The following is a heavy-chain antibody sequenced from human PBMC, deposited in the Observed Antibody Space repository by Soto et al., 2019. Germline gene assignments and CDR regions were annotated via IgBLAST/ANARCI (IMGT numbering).Heavy chain of an antibody. D-gene: IGHD4-17*01. V-gene: IGHV3-74*01. Sequence: PGGSLRLSCAASGFTFSSYWMHWVRQAPGKGLVWVSRINSDGSSTSYADSVKGRFTISRDNAKNTLYLQMNSLRAEDTAVYYCARVSNYGDYFAMFDYWGQGTLVTVSS. CDR3: ARVSNYGDYFAMFDY. CDR1: GFTFSSYW. J-gene: IGHJ4*02. CDR2: INSDGSST.